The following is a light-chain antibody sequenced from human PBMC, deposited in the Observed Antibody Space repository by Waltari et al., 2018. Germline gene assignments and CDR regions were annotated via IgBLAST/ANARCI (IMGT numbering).Light chain of an antibody. CDR2: KAS. V-gene: IGKV1-5*03. CDR3: QQYNTFPFT. J-gene: IGKJ3*01. Sequence: IQMTQSPSTLSASVVDRVTITCRASQSISVCLAWYQQKPGKAPKLLIYKASSLESGVPSRFSGSGSGTEFTLTISSLQPDDFATYYCQQYNTFPFTFGPGTKVDIK. CDR1: QSISVC.